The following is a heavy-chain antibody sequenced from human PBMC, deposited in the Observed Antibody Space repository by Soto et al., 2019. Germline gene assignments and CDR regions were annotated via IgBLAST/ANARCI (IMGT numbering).Heavy chain of an antibody. Sequence: SGPTLVNPTQTLTLTCTFSGFSLTTNGVGVGWFRQPPGKALEWLALIYWDGDERYSPSLKSRLIITKDTSKNQVVLTMTNMDPVDTATYYCAHRRWTTAAGTFWFDPWGQGALVTVPQ. J-gene: IGHJ5*02. CDR3: AHRRWTTAAGTFWFDP. V-gene: IGHV2-5*02. CDR2: IYWDGDE. D-gene: IGHD6-13*01. CDR1: GFSLTTNGVG.